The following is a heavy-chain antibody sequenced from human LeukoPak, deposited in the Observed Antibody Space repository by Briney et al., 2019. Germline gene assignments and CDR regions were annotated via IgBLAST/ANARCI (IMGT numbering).Heavy chain of an antibody. V-gene: IGHV4-4*07. J-gene: IGHJ5*02. CDR1: GGSISSSF. CDR2: MHTNGRI. Sequence: PSETLSLTCSVSGGSISSSFWSWIRQPAGKGLEWIGRMHTNGRINYNPSLKSRVTMSIDRPKNQFSLKLSDVTAADTAVYYFPXXXIILVPSARLWFDPWGQGTLVTVSS. CDR3: PXXXIILVPSARLWFDP. D-gene: IGHD2-2*01.